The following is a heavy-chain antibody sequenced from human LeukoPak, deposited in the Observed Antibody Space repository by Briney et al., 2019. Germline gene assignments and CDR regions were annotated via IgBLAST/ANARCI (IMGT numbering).Heavy chain of an antibody. CDR1: GGSISSGAYY. Sequence: KSSQTLSLTCTVSGGSISSGAYYWTWIRQYPGKGLEWIGYIYYSETTYYNPSLKSRVTISVDTSKNQFSLKLGSVTAADTAVYYRARRVMAWAPSGWFDPWGQGTLVTVSS. D-gene: IGHD2-8*01. CDR3: ARRVMAWAPSGWFDP. V-gene: IGHV4-30-4*08. J-gene: IGHJ5*02. CDR2: IYYSETT.